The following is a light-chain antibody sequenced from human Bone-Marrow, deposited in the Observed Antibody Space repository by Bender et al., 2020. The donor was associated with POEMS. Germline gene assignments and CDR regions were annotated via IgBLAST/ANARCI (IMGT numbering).Light chain of an antibody. V-gene: IGLV2-14*03. CDR3: CSFAGCTTWV. Sequence: QSALTQPASVSGSPGQSITISCTGTSSDIGAYNYVSWYQQHPGKAPKVMINDVSNRPSGVSNRFSGSKSGTTASLTISGLQAEDEADYYCCSFAGCTTWVFGGGTKLTVL. CDR1: SSDIGAYNY. J-gene: IGLJ3*02. CDR2: DVS.